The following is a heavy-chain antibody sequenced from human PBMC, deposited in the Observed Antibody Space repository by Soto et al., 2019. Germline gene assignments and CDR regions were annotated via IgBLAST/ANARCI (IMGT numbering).Heavy chain of an antibody. J-gene: IGHJ4*02. D-gene: IGHD6-25*01. CDR1: GLTFSNSY. CDR3: STRGNY. V-gene: IGHV3-15*07. CDR2: IKSKTDGGTA. Sequence: GGSLRLSCAASGLTFSNSYMSWVRQTPGKRLEWVGRIKSKTDGGTADYAAPVKGRFTISRDDSKNTLYLQMNSLQIGDTAIYYCSTRGNYWGQGTLVTVSS.